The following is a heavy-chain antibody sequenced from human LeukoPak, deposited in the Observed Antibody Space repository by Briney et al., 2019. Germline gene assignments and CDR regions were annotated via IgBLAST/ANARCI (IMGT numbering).Heavy chain of an antibody. CDR2: IYYSGST. V-gene: IGHV4-30-4*01. CDR3: ASFYDSSGYYDY. Sequence: PSQTLSLTCTVSGGSISSGDYYWSWIRQPPGKGLEWIGCIYYSGSTYYNPSLKSRVTISVDTSKNQFSLKLSSVTAADTAVYYCASFYDSSGYYDYWGQGTLVTVSS. CDR1: GGSISSGDYY. J-gene: IGHJ4*02. D-gene: IGHD3-22*01.